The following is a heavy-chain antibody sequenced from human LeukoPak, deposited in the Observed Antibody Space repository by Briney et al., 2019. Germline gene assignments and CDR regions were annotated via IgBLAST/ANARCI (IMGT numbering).Heavy chain of an antibody. J-gene: IGHJ4*02. CDR3: ARDHRWSYDY. CDR1: GFTFSGHY. D-gene: IGHD1-26*01. V-gene: IGHV3-74*01. CDR2: IKGDGSDT. Sequence: GGFLRLSCAASGFTFSGHYMHWVRQAPGKGLVWVSHIKGDGSDTRYADSVEGRFIISRDNAKNTLYLQMNSLRAEDTGVYFRARDHRWSYDYWGQGTLVTVSS.